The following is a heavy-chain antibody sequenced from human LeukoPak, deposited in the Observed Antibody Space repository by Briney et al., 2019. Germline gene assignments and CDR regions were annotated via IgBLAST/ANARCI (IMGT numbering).Heavy chain of an antibody. D-gene: IGHD3-9*01. J-gene: IGHJ5*02. CDR1: GYTFTGYY. V-gene: IGHV1-2*02. CDR2: INPNSGGK. Sequence: ASVKVSCKASGYTFTGYYMHWVRQAPGQGLEWMGWINPNSGGKNYAQKFQGRVTMTRDTSISTAYMELSRLRSDDTAVYYCARGGYDILTGYLNWFDPWGQGTLVTVSS. CDR3: ARGGYDILTGYLNWFDP.